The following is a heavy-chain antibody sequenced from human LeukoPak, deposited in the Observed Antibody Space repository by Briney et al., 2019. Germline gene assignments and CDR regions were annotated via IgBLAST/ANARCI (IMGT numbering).Heavy chain of an antibody. D-gene: IGHD3-10*01. J-gene: IGHJ4*02. Sequence: PSETLSLTCTVSGVSITSHFWSWIRQSPGQGLEWTDYAYFNGITNYNPSLKSRVTISVDTSKNQFSLRLSSVTAADTAVYYCARDEGSPGALDHWGQGTLVTVSS. CDR1: GVSITSHF. CDR2: AYFNGIT. V-gene: IGHV4-59*11. CDR3: ARDEGSPGALDH.